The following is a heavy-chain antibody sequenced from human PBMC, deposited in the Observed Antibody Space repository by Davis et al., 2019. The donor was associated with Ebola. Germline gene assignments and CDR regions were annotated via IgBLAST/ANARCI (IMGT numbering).Heavy chain of an antibody. J-gene: IGHJ6*02. CDR3: ARDGTGSSSWSHYYYYYGMDV. Sequence: PSVILSPTSTASGGSISCYYWSWRRQPPGTGLEWLGYIYYSGNTNYNPSLKSRVTISVDTSKNQFSLKLSSVTAADTAVYYCARDGTGSSSWSHYYYYYGMDVWGQGTTVTVSS. CDR2: IYYSGNT. D-gene: IGHD6-13*01. V-gene: IGHV4-59*01. CDR1: GGSISCYY.